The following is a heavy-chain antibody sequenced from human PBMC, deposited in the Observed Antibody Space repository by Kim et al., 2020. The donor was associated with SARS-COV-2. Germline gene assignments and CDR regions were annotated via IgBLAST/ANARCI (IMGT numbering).Heavy chain of an antibody. D-gene: IGHD1-7*01. V-gene: IGHV4-39*01. CDR3: ARHYNWNYEEGHDAFDI. Sequence: LKGRVTISVDTSKNQFSLKLSSVTAADTAVYYCARHYNWNYEEGHDAFDIWGQGTMVTVSS. J-gene: IGHJ3*02.